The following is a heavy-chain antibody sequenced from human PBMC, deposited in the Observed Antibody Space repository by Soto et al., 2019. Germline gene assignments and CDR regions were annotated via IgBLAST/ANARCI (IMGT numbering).Heavy chain of an antibody. J-gene: IGHJ6*02. CDR1: GGTFSSYA. CDR3: ARGDYGGNFGFDYYYYGMGV. V-gene: IGHV1-69*13. D-gene: IGHD4-17*01. CDR2: IIPIFGTA. Sequence: SVKVSCKASGGTFSSYAISWVRQAPGQGLKWMGGIIPIFGTANYAQKFQGRVTITADESTSTAYMELSSLRSEDTAVYYCARGDYGGNFGFDYYYYGMGVWGQGTTVTVSS.